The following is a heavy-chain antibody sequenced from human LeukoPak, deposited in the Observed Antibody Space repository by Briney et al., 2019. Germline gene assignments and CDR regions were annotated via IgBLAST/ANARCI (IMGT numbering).Heavy chain of an antibody. CDR2: IKSKTDGGTT. D-gene: IGHD3-10*01. CDR1: GFTFSNAW. V-gene: IGHV3-15*01. CDR3: TTMGYVVRGVILYYYYYMDV. J-gene: IGHJ6*03. Sequence: GGSLRLSCAASGFTFSNAWMSWVRQAPGKGLEWVGRIKSKTDGGTTDYAAPVKGRFTISRDDSKNTLYLQMNSLKTEDTAVYYCTTMGYVVRGVILYYYYYMDVWGKGTRSPSP.